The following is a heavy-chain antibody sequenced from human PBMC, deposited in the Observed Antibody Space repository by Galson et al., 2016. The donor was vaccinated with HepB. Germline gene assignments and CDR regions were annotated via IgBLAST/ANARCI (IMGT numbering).Heavy chain of an antibody. J-gene: IGHJ6*03. Sequence: ETLSLTCIVSGGSISSDYYWGWIRQPPGRGLEWIGSIYSSEDTYYNPSPKSRVTISVDTPKNQFSLRLDSVTAADTGLYYCATGIVVAGKYYYHYMDVWGKGTTVTVSS. D-gene: IGHD6-19*01. CDR2: IYSSEDT. CDR3: ATGIVVAGKYYYHYMDV. V-gene: IGHV4-39*01. CDR1: GGSISSDYY.